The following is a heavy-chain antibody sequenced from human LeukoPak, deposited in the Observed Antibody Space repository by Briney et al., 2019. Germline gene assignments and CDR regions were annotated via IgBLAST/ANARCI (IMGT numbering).Heavy chain of an antibody. CDR3: TRDRYYDSSGYFYYYGMDV. CDR1: GFTFSTYW. CDR2: IKEDGSEK. J-gene: IGHJ6*02. V-gene: IGHV3-7*01. Sequence: GGSLRLSCAASGFTFSTYWMSWVRQAPGKGLEWVANIKEDGSEKNYADSVKGRFTISRDNAKNSLYLQMNSLRAEDTAVYFCTRDRYYDSSGYFYYYGMDVWGQGTTVTVSS. D-gene: IGHD3-22*01.